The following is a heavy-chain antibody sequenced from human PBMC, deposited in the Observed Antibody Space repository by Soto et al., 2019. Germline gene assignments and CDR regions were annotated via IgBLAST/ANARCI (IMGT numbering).Heavy chain of an antibody. CDR3: ARDHPHPITMIVVRPDYYYYGMDV. Sequence: SEKLSHTYAVYGGSFSGYYWSWIRQPPGKGLEWIGEINHSGSTNYNPSLKSRVTISVDTSKNQFSLKLSSVTAADTAVYYCARDHPHPITMIVVRPDYYYYGMDVWCQGTTVT. CDR1: GGSFSGYY. J-gene: IGHJ6*02. V-gene: IGHV4-34*01. D-gene: IGHD3-22*01. CDR2: INHSGST.